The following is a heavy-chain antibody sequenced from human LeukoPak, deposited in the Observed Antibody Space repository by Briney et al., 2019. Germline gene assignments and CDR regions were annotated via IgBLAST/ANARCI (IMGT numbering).Heavy chain of an antibody. V-gene: IGHV3-7*03. CDR3: ARNTDILTGYSI. CDR2: IKQDGSEK. D-gene: IGHD3-9*01. J-gene: IGHJ3*02. Sequence: PGGSLRLSCAAPGFTFSSYWMSWVRQAPGKGLEWVANIKQDGSEKYYVDSVKGRFTISRDNAKNSLYLQMNSLRAEDTAVYYCARNTDILTGYSIWGQGTMVTVSS. CDR1: GFTFSSYW.